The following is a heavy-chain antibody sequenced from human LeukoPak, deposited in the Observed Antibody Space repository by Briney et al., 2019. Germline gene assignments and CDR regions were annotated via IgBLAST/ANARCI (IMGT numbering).Heavy chain of an antibody. J-gene: IGHJ4*02. CDR3: ARASEGIAAAGTGNY. Sequence: ASVKVSCKASGYTFTSYYMHWVRQAPGQGLEWMGIINPSGGSTSYAQKFRGRVTMTRDTSTSTVYMELSGLRSEDTAVYYCARASEGIAAAGTGNYWGQGTLVTVSS. V-gene: IGHV1-46*01. D-gene: IGHD6-13*01. CDR2: INPSGGST. CDR1: GYTFTSYY.